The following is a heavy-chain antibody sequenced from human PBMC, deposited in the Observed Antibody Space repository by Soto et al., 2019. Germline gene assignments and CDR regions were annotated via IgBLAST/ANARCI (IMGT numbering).Heavy chain of an antibody. CDR1: GFTFSSYS. CDR3: ARDLQVTGDQNWYFDL. V-gene: IGHV3-21*01. D-gene: IGHD7-27*01. Sequence: GGSLRLSCAASGFTFSSYSMNWVRQAPGKGLEWVSSISSSSSYIYYADSVKGRFTISRDNAKNSLYLQMNSLRAEDTAVYYCARDLQVTGDQNWYFDLWGRGTLVTVSS. CDR2: ISSSSSYI. J-gene: IGHJ2*01.